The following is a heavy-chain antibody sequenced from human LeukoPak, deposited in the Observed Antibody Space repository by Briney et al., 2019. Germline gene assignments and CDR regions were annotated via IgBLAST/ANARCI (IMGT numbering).Heavy chain of an antibody. CDR3: ARHSSGWYYFDY. Sequence: GGSLRLSCAASGFTVSSNYMSWVRQAPGKGLEWVSVIYSGGSTYYADSVKGRFTISRDNSKNTLYLRMNSLRAEDTAVYYCARHSSGWYYFDYWGQGTLVTVSS. CDR2: IYSGGST. CDR1: GFTVSSNY. D-gene: IGHD6-19*01. J-gene: IGHJ4*02. V-gene: IGHV3-53*01.